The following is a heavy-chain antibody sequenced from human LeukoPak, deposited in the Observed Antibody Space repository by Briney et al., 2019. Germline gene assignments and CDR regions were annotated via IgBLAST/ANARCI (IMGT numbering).Heavy chain of an antibody. D-gene: IGHD2-15*01. CDR3: ARGCSGGSCPTGPMDV. J-gene: IGHJ6*04. CDR1: GFTFSSYS. V-gene: IGHV3-21*01. CDR2: IRSSSSYI. Sequence: GGSLRLSCAASGFTFSSYSMNWVRQAPGKGLEWVSSIRSSSSYIYYADSVKGRFTISRDNAQNSLYLQMNSLRAEDTAVYYCARGCSGGSCPTGPMDVWGKGTTVTVSS.